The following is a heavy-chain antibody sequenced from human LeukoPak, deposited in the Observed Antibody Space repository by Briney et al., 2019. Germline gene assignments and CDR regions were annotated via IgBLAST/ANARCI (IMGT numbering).Heavy chain of an antibody. CDR3: ARDSGYSSSWYAFGI. V-gene: IGHV4-59*01. J-gene: IGHJ3*02. D-gene: IGHD6-13*01. CDR1: GGSIRFFY. CDR2: IYSSGST. Sequence: SETLSLTCSVSGGSIRFFYWSWIRQPPGKGLEWIGYIYSSGSTNYSPSLKSRVTMSLDTSKNHFSLNLSSVTAADTAMYYCARDSGYSSSWYAFGIWSQGTMVTVS.